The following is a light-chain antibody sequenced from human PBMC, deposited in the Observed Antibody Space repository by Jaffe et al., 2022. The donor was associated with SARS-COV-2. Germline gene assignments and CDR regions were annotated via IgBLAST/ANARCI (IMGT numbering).Light chain of an antibody. Sequence: IVMTQSPDSLAVSLGERATINCKSSQSVLYSSDNKNFLAWYQQKPGHPPKLLIYWASTRESGVPDRFSGSGSGTDFTLTISRLQADDVAFYYCQQSYSPPYTFGQGTKLEIK. J-gene: IGKJ2*01. V-gene: IGKV4-1*01. CDR1: QSVLYSSDNKNF. CDR3: QQSYSPPYT. CDR2: WAS.